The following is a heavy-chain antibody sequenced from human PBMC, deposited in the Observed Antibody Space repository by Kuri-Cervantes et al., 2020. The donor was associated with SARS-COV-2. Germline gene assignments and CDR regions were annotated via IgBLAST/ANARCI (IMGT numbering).Heavy chain of an antibody. J-gene: IGHJ4*02. V-gene: IGHV3-20*01. CDR3: ARYPGYDSSGYHDY. Sequence: GGYLKLSWAASGCTFDEYGMRWGRQAPGKGLEWVSGINLNGGSTGYADSVKGRFTISRHNAKNSLYLQMNSLRAEDTALYHCARYPGYDSSGYHDYWGQGTLVTVSS. CDR2: INLNGGST. CDR1: GCTFDEYG. D-gene: IGHD3-22*01.